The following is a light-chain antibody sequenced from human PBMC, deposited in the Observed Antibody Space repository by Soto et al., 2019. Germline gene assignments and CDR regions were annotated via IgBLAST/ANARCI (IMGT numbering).Light chain of an antibody. CDR3: HQYNNWPWT. CDR1: QRVSSH. J-gene: IGKJ1*01. V-gene: IGKV3-15*01. Sequence: ETVMTQSPVTLSVSPGDTATLSFRASQRVSSHLAWYQQKPGQAPRLLIYAASTRATGIPVRFSGSGSETEFTLTIRSLQSEDSALYYCHQYNNWPWTFGQGTRWIT. CDR2: AAS.